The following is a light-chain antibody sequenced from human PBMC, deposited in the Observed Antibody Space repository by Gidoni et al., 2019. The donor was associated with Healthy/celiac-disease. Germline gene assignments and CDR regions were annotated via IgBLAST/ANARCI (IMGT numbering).Light chain of an antibody. J-gene: IGKJ2*04. V-gene: IGKV1-39*01. CDR3: QQSYVMCS. Sequence: DIQMTQSPSSLSASVGDRVTITCRASQSISSYLNCYQQKPGKAPKLLIYAASSLQSGVPSRFSGSGSGTDFTLTISSLQPEDFATYYCQQSYVMCSFGQGTKLEIK. CDR2: AAS. CDR1: QSISSY.